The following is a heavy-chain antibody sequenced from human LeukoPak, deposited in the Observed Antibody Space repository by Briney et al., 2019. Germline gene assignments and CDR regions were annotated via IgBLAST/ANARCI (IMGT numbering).Heavy chain of an antibody. V-gene: IGHV3-21*01. D-gene: IGHD1/OR15-1a*01. CDR1: GFTFSSYS. Sequence: MSGGSLRLSCVASGFTFSSYSMNWVRQAPGKGLECVSSISSSSSYIYYADSVKGRFTISRDNAKNSLYLQMNSLRAGDTAVYYCARDRDGNKPPFDYWGQGTLVTVSS. CDR2: ISSSSSYI. CDR3: ARDRDGNKPPFDY. J-gene: IGHJ4*02.